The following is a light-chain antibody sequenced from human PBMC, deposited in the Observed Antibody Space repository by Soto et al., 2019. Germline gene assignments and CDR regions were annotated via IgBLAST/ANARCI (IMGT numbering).Light chain of an antibody. J-gene: IGLJ1*01. CDR2: EVT. Sequence: LTQPASVSGSPGQSITISCTGTSSDVGGYNYVSWYQHHPGKAPKLMIYEVTNRPSGVSNRFSGSKSGNTASLTISGLQAEDEADYYCSSFTSSSTLVFGTGTKVTVL. CDR1: SSDVGGYNY. V-gene: IGLV2-14*01. CDR3: SSFTSSSTLV.